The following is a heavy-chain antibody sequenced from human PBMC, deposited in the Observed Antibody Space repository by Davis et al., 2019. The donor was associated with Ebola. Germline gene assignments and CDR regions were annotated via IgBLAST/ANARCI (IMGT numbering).Heavy chain of an antibody. Sequence: GESLKISCAASGFTFSSYSMNWVRQAPGKGLEWVSSISSSSSYIYYADSVKGRFTISRDNSKNTLYLQMNSLRAEDTAVYYCATGDTDYYYYGMDVWGQGTTVTVSS. J-gene: IGHJ6*02. D-gene: IGHD7-27*01. CDR3: ATGDTDYYYYGMDV. V-gene: IGHV3-21*04. CDR2: ISSSSSYI. CDR1: GFTFSSYS.